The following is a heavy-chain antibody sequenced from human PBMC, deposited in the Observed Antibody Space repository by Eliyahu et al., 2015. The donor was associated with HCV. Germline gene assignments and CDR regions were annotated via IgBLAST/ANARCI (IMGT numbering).Heavy chain of an antibody. CDR2: INPNSGAT. CDR3: ARGGVLGTTDLLDL. J-gene: IGHJ5*02. CDR1: GYXLTGYY. D-gene: IGHD2-8*02. Sequence: QVQLVQSGAXVKKPGASVRVSCRASGYXLTGYYMHWARQAPGQGLEWMGWINPNSGATNYAQRXQGRVTVTRVASISSAYMELTRLESDDTAVYYCARGGVLGTTDLLDLWGQGTLVTVXS. V-gene: IGHV1-2*02.